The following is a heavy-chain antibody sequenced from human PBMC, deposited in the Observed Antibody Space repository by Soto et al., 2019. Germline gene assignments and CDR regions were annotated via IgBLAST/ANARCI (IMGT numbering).Heavy chain of an antibody. J-gene: IGHJ6*02. CDR2: ISWDGGST. V-gene: IGHV3-43*01. D-gene: IGHD3-3*01. CDR3: AKDIGIYFGVVISVAQGMDV. CDR1: GFTFDDYT. Sequence: EVQLVESGGVVVQPGGSLRLSCAASGFTFDDYTMHWVRQAPGKGLEWVSLISWDGGSTYYADSVKGRFTISRDNSKNSLYLQMNSLRTEDTALYSCAKDIGIYFGVVISVAQGMDVWGQGTTVTVSS.